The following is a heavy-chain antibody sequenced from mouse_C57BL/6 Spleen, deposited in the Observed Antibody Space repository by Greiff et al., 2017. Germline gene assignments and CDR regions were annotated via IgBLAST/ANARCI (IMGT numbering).Heavy chain of an antibody. CDR3: ARGENYHGAMDY. V-gene: IGHV5-17*01. CDR1: GFTFSDYG. D-gene: IGHD1-1*01. CDR2: IRRGSSTL. Sequence: EVKLVESGGGLVKPGGSLKLSCAASGFTFSDYGMHWVRQAPEKGLEWVAYIRRGSSTLYYADTVKGRFTISRDNAKNTLYLQMTSLRSEDTAMYYCARGENYHGAMDYWVQGTSVTVSS. J-gene: IGHJ4*01.